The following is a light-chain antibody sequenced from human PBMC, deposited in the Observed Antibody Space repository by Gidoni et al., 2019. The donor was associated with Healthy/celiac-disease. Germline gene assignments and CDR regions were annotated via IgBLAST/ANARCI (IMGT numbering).Light chain of an antibody. J-gene: IGKJ2*01. Sequence: EIVLTQSQATLSLSPGERATLSCRASQSVSSYLAWYQQKPGQAPRLLIYDASNRATGIPARFSGSGSGTDCTLTISSLEPEDFAVYYFQQRSNWPPYTFGQGTKLEIK. CDR1: QSVSSY. V-gene: IGKV3-11*01. CDR3: QQRSNWPPYT. CDR2: DAS.